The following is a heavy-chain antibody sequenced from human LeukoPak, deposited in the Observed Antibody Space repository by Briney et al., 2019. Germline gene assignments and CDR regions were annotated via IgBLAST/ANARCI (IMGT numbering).Heavy chain of an antibody. CDR3: ARAPPYYYESTGYYRGCGHFDY. Sequence: GGSLRLSCVASGFTFSRYWMSWVRQAPGKGLEWVANIKQDGSEKYYADSVKGRFTISRDNAKNSLYLQLDSLRAEDTAVYYCARAPPYYYESTGYYRGCGHFDYWGQGTLVTVSS. V-gene: IGHV3-7*01. CDR2: IKQDGSEK. CDR1: GFTFSRYW. J-gene: IGHJ4*02. D-gene: IGHD3-22*01.